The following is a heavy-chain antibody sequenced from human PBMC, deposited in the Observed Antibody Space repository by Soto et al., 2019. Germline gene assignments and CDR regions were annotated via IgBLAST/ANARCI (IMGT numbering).Heavy chain of an antibody. Sequence: PVGSLRLSCAASGFTFSSYGMHWVRQAPGKGLEWVAVISYDGSNKYYADSVKGRFTISRDNSENTLYLQMNSLRAEDTAVYYCAKDIRRYCSGGSCYYFDYWGQGTLVTVSS. D-gene: IGHD2-15*01. J-gene: IGHJ4*02. V-gene: IGHV3-30*18. CDR1: GFTFSSYG. CDR3: AKDIRRYCSGGSCYYFDY. CDR2: ISYDGSNK.